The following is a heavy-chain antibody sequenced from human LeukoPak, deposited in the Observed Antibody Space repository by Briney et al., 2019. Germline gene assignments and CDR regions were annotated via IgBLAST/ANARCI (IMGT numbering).Heavy chain of an antibody. V-gene: IGHV1-18*01. D-gene: IGHD3-22*01. CDR2: ISGYNGKT. Sequence: GASVKVSCKASGYTFTSYGISWVRQAPGQGLEWMGWISGYNGKTKYVQEFQGRVTMTTDTSTSTGYMELRSLRSDDTAAYYCVRDSVLIQRVNAFDIWGQGTTVTVSS. CDR3: VRDSVLIQRVNAFDI. CDR1: GYTFTSYG. J-gene: IGHJ3*02.